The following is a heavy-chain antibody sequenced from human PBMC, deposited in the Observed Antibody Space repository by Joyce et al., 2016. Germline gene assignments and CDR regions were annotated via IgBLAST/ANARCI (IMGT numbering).Heavy chain of an antibody. J-gene: IGHJ4*02. Sequence: QAQLVESGGGVVQPGRSLRLSCAVSGFTFRSYGRHWVRQAAGKGLEWVEVISNDGKNKNYADSVKGRFTVSRDNSKKILSLQMNSLRPEDTAVYYCAKDRETSAVLDFWGQGTPVTVSS. CDR1: GFTFRSYG. CDR2: ISNDGKNK. D-gene: IGHD6-25*01. V-gene: IGHV3-30*18. CDR3: AKDRETSAVLDF.